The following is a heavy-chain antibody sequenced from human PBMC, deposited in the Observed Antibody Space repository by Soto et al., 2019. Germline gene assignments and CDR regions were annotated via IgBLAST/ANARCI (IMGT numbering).Heavy chain of an antibody. V-gene: IGHV5-51*01. CDR3: ARTRTGYSSGPYYFDY. Sequence: PGESLKISCKGSGYSFTIYWIGWVRQRPGKGLEWMGIIYPGDSDTRYSPSFQGQVTISADKSISTAYLQWSSLKASDTAMYYCARTRTGYSSGPYYFDYWGQGTLVTVSS. J-gene: IGHJ4*02. CDR1: GYSFTIYW. D-gene: IGHD6-19*01. CDR2: IYPGDSDT.